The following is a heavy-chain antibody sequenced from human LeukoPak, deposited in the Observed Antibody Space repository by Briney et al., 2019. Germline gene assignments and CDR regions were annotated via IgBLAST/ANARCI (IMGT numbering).Heavy chain of an antibody. D-gene: IGHD2-2*01. CDR1: GFTFSSYA. Sequence: GGSLRLSCAASGFTFSSYAMEWVRQAPGKGLERVSSITGSSDSIYYADSVKGRFTISRDNAKNSVYLQMNSLRAEDTAVYYCARLVCSTIPCYGKFYFDSWGQETLVPVSS. V-gene: IGHV3-21*01. J-gene: IGHJ4*02. CDR2: ITGSSDSI. CDR3: ARLVCSTIPCYGKFYFDS.